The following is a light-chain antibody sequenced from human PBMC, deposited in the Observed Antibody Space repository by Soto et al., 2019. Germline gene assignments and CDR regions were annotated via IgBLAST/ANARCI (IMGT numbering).Light chain of an antibody. J-gene: IGLJ1*01. Sequence: QSVLTQPASVSGSPGQSITISCAGTSSDIGNYHLVSWYQQHPGKAPKLIICEVNKRPSGISDRFSGSKSGNTASLTISGLQAEDEADYYCCSYAGTAAYVFGTGTKVTVL. CDR2: EVN. CDR1: SSDIGNYHL. CDR3: CSYAGTAAYV. V-gene: IGLV2-23*02.